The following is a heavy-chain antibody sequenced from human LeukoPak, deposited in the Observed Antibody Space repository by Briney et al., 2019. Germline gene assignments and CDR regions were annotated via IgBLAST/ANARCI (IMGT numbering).Heavy chain of an antibody. Sequence: PSETLSLTYTVSGGSISSYYWSWIRQPPGKGLEWIGYIYYSGSTNYNPSLKSRVTISVDTSKNQFSLKLSSVTAADTAVYYCARNLYGGNLNYFDYWGQGTLVTVSS. J-gene: IGHJ4*02. V-gene: IGHV4-59*01. D-gene: IGHD4-23*01. CDR3: ARNLYGGNLNYFDY. CDR1: GGSISSYY. CDR2: IYYSGST.